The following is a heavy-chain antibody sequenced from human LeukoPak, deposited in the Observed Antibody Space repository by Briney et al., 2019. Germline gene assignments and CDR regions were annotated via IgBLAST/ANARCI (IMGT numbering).Heavy chain of an antibody. J-gene: IGHJ4*02. CDR3: TREYNYGPFDY. D-gene: IGHD3-10*01. CDR2: VYYSGGT. CDR1: GEYISTYY. V-gene: IGHV4-59*12. Sequence: SETLSLTCNVSGEYISTYYWTWIRQPPGKALEWIEYVYYSGGTNYNPSLKSRVTISIDTSKNQFSLNLSSLTASDTAVYYCTREYNYGPFDYWGQGTLVTVSS.